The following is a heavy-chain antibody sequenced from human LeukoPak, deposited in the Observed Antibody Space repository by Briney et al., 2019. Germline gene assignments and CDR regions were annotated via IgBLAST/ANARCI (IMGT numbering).Heavy chain of an antibody. CDR2: IYHSGST. CDR3: AREVPFCSGGSCSRRFDS. D-gene: IGHD2-15*01. V-gene: IGHV4-59*01. CDR1: GDSISRNY. Sequence: SETLSLTCTVSGDSISRNYWTWIRQPPGKGLEWIGYIYHSGSTNYNPSLKSRVTISIDTSKNQFSLKLSSVTAADTAVYYCAREVPFCSGGSCSRRFDSWGQGTLVTVSS. J-gene: IGHJ4*02.